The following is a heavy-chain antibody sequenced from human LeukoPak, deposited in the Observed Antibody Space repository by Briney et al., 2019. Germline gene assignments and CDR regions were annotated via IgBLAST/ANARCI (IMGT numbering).Heavy chain of an antibody. D-gene: IGHD6-13*01. CDR3: ARDLAAAGTIDP. CDR2: IYHSGST. J-gene: IGHJ5*02. Sequence: SETLSLTCTVSGGSISSYYWSWIRQPPGKELEWIGYIYHSGSTNYNPSLKSRATISEDTSKNQFSLKLSSVTAADTAVYYCARDLAAAGTIDPWGQGALVTVSS. V-gene: IGHV4-59*01. CDR1: GGSISSYY.